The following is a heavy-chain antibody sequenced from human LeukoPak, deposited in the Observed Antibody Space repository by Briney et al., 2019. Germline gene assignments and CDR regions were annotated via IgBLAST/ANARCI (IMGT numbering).Heavy chain of an antibody. CDR3: ASVSARPH. CDR2: IYYSGST. CDR1: GGSISSYY. Sequence: SETLFLTCTVSGGSISSYYWSWIRQPPGKGLEWIGYIYYSGSTNYNPSLKSRVTISVDTSKNQFSLKLSSVTAADTAVYYCASVSARPHWGQGTLVTVSS. J-gene: IGHJ4*02. V-gene: IGHV4-59*08.